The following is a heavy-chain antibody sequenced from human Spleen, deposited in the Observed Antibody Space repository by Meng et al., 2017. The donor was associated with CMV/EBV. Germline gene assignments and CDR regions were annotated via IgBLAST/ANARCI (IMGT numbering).Heavy chain of an antibody. CDR1: GDSVSSDSAA. V-gene: IGHV6-1*01. CDR2: TYYRSKWYN. J-gene: IGHJ5*02. CDR3: ASNLGTTGWFDP. Sequence: GDSVSSDSAAWNWIRQSPSRGLEWLGRTYYRSKWYNDYAVSVKSRITINPDTSKNQFSLQLNSVTPEDTAVYYCASNLGTTGWFDPWGQGTLVTVSS. D-gene: IGHD7-27*01.